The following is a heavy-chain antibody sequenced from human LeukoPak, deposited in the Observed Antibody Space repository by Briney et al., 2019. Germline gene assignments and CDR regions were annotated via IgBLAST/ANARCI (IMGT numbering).Heavy chain of an antibody. J-gene: IGHJ4*02. CDR1: GLPIADFA. CDR3: ARESGKFDY. V-gene: IGHV3-43*02. CDR2: ISVDGVST. Sequence: GGSLRLSCVASGLPIADFAMHWVRQAPGQGLEWVSLISVDGVSTFYADSVKGRFSISRDNSKNSLSLEMNSLRTEDTAMYYCARESGKFDYWGQGTLVAVSS.